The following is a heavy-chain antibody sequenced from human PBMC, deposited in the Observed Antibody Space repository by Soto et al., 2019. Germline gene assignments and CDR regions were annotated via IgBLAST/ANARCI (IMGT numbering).Heavy chain of an antibody. J-gene: IGHJ4*02. V-gene: IGHV3-7*01. Sequence: EVQLVQSGGGLVQPGGSLRLSCVGSGFTFSDFYMNWVRQAPGKGLEWVDNIRPDGYGPNLVESVKGRFTTSRDNAKXXXXXXXXXXXXXXXXXXXXXXXXGHDYNYWGQGILVTVSS. CDR2: IRPDGYGP. CDR3: XXXXGHDYNY. CDR1: GFTFSDFY. D-gene: IGHD4-4*01.